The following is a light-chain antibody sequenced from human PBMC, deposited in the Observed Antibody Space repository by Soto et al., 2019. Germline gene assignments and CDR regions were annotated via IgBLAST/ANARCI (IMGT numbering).Light chain of an antibody. J-gene: IGKJ1*01. V-gene: IGKV1-5*01. CDR1: QSISSW. Sequence: DIQMTQSPSALSASVGDRVTITCRASQSISSWLAWYQQKSGKAPRLLIYDASCLERGIPSRFSGGGSGTEFALTISDRQPDDLATYYGQQYNNFLIFGPGTKVEI. CDR2: DAS. CDR3: QQYNNFLI.